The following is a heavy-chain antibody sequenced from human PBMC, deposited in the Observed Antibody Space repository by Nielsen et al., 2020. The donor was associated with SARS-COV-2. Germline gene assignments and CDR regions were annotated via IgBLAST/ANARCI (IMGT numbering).Heavy chain of an antibody. CDR3: ARGGRLRGNLCGGDCYPFDY. V-gene: IGHV1-46*01. D-gene: IGHD2-21*02. Sequence: ASVKVSCKASGYTFTSYYMHWVRQAPGQGLEWMGIINPSGGSTSYAQKFQGRVTMTRDTSTSTVYMELSSLRSEDTAVYYCARGGRLRGNLCGGDCYPFDYWGQGTLVTVSS. CDR2: INPSGGST. CDR1: GYTFTSYY. J-gene: IGHJ4*02.